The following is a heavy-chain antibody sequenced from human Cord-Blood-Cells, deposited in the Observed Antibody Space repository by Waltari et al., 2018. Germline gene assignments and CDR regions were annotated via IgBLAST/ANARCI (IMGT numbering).Heavy chain of an antibody. CDR2: VGAEGGGT. CDR1: GYTFTDYY. CDR3: ATSKVDYDYWSGYDAIDI. J-gene: IGHJ3*02. D-gene: IGHD3-3*01. Sequence: EVQLVQSGAEVKKPGATVKISCKVSGYTFTDYYMHWVQQAPGKGLEWMGLVGAEGGGTIYAEKYQSIVTITADTATDTAYMELSILRPEDTAVYDCATSKVDYDYWSGYDAIDIWCQGTMVTVSS. V-gene: IGHV1-69-2*01.